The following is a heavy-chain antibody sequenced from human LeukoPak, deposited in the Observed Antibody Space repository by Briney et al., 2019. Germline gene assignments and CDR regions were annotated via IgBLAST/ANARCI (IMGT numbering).Heavy chain of an antibody. CDR3: ARGPYYYDSTGVDY. D-gene: IGHD3-22*01. CDR1: GFTFSSYA. J-gene: IGHJ4*02. CDR2: ISSNGGST. Sequence: GGSLRLSCAASGFTFSSYAMHWVRQAPGKGLEYVSAISSNGGSTYYANSVKGRLTISRDNSKNTLYLQMGSLRAEDMAVYYCARGPYYYDSTGVDYWGQGTLVTVSS. V-gene: IGHV3-64*01.